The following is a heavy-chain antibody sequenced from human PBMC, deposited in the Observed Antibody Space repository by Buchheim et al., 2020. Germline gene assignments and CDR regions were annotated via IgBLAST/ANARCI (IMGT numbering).Heavy chain of an antibody. CDR1: GYTFSSYE. Sequence: EVQLVESGGGLVQPGGSLRLSCAASGYTFSSYEMNWVRQAPGKGLEWVSYISSSGSTIYYADSVKGRFTISRDNAKNSLYLQMNSLRAEDTAVYYCVSLVILETSYYYGMDVWGQGTT. V-gene: IGHV3-48*03. CDR2: ISSSGSTI. J-gene: IGHJ6*02. CDR3: VSLVILETSYYYGMDV. D-gene: IGHD2-21*01.